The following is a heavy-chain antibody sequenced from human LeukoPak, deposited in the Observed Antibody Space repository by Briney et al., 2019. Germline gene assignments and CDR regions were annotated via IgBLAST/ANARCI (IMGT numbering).Heavy chain of an antibody. CDR2: IYYSGST. V-gene: IGHV4-30-4*01. J-gene: IGHJ4*02. D-gene: IGHD3-10*01. Sequence: PSQTLSLICTVSGGSISSGDYYWSWIRHPPGKGLEWIGYIYYSGSTYYNPSLKSRVTISVDTSKNQFSLKLSSVTAADTAVYYCASRTYYYGTGNRIFDYWGQGTLVTVSS. CDR3: ASRTYYYGTGNRIFDY. CDR1: GGSISSGDYY.